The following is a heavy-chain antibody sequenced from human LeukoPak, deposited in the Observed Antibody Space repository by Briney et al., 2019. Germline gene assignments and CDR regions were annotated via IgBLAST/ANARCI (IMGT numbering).Heavy chain of an antibody. CDR1: GYTFTSYY. CDR3: ARDSPTILVDY. D-gene: IGHD3-3*01. CDR2: INPSGGST. V-gene: IGHV1-46*01. J-gene: IGHJ4*02. Sequence: ASVKVSCKASGYTFTSYYMHWVRQAPGQGLEWMGIINPSGGSTSYTQKFQGRVTMTRDTSTSTVYMELSSLRSEDTAVYYCARDSPTILVDYWGQGTLVTVSS.